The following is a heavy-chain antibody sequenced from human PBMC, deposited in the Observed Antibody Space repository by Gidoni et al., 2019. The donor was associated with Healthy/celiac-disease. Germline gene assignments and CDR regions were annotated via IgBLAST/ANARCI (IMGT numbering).Heavy chain of an antibody. Sequence: EVQLVESGGGLVQPGGSLRLSCAASGFTFSSYSMNWVRQAPGKGLEWVSYISSSSSTIYYADSVKGRFTISRDNAKNSLYLQMNSLRDEDTAVYYCARDSPDYGDYWWFDPWGQGTLVTVSS. V-gene: IGHV3-48*02. J-gene: IGHJ5*02. CDR2: ISSSSSTI. D-gene: IGHD4-17*01. CDR1: GFTFSSYS. CDR3: ARDSPDYGDYWWFDP.